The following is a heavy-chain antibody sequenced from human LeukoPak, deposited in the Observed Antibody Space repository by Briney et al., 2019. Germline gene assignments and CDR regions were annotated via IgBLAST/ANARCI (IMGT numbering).Heavy chain of an antibody. V-gene: IGHV1-2*02. D-gene: IGHD3-10*01. CDR2: INPNSGGT. Sequence: ASVKVSCKASGYTFTGYYMHWVRQAPGQGLEWMGWINPNSGGTNYAQKFQGRVTMTRDTSISTAYMELSRLRSDDTAVYYCARKPSPYGSGSYPFDYWGQGTLVTVSS. CDR3: ARKPSPYGSGSYPFDY. CDR1: GYTFTGYY. J-gene: IGHJ4*02.